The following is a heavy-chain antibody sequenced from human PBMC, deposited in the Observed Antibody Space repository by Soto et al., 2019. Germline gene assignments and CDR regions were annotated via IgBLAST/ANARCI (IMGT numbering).Heavy chain of an antibody. Sequence: QVQLVQSGAEVKKPGSSVKVSCKASGGTFSTHAIIWVRQAPGHGLEWMGGIIPISGTTYYTQKFQGRVTITPDEPTSTAFMKLSSLKSDDTAVFYCARGYCSGGNCYSGMDVWGQGTMVTVSS. V-gene: IGHV1-69*01. J-gene: IGHJ6*02. CDR2: IIPISGTT. CDR3: ARGYCSGGNCYSGMDV. CDR1: GGTFSTHA. D-gene: IGHD2-15*01.